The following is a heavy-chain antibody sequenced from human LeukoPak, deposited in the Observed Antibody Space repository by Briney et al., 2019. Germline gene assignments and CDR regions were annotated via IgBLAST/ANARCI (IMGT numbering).Heavy chain of an antibody. CDR2: INHSGST. CDR3: ARGQRSSSWYYYYGMDV. D-gene: IGHD6-13*01. Sequence: SETLSLTCDVYGGSFSGYYWSWIRQPPGKGLEWIGEINHSGSTDYNPSLKSRVTISVDTSKNQFSLKLSSVTAADTAVYYCARGQRSSSWYYYYGMDVLGQGTTVTVSS. V-gene: IGHV4-34*01. CDR1: GGSFSGYY. J-gene: IGHJ6*02.